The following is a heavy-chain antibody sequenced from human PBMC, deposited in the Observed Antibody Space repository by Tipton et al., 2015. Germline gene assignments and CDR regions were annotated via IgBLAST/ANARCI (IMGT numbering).Heavy chain of an antibody. V-gene: IGHV4-4*02. D-gene: IGHD6-19*01. J-gene: IGHJ4*02. CDR1: GDSISSSNW. CDR3: AGTTVVGHTGLGVDY. Sequence: TLSLTCSVSGDSISSSNWWSWVRQPPGKGLEWIGEIHHGGSTNYNPSLKSRVTMSVDTSKNQFSLHLSSVTAADTAVYYCAGTTVVGHTGLGVDYWGQGTLVTVSS. CDR2: IHHGGST.